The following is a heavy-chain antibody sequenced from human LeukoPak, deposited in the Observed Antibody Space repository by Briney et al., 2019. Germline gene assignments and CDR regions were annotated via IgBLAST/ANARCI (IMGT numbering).Heavy chain of an antibody. CDR2: VSNDGSNK. CDR3: ANEGDHWGPTYYDAFNI. D-gene: IGHD7-27*01. V-gene: IGHV3-30*18. CDR1: GFIFSNYG. J-gene: IGHJ3*02. Sequence: GRSLRLSCVASGFIFSNYGMHWVRQAPGKGLEWVAVVSNDGSNKYYAESVRGRFTISRDNSKNTLFLQMNGLRAEDTAVYYCANEGDHWGPTYYDAFNIWGQGTMVTVSS.